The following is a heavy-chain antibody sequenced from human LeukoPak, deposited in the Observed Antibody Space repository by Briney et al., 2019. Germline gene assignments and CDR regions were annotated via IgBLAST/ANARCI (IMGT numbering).Heavy chain of an antibody. CDR1: GLRFSSYG. V-gene: IGHV3-48*02. J-gene: IGHJ4*02. CDR2: ISSSGTT. CDR3: ASGPLGWSDY. Sequence: GGSLRLSCVASGLRFSSYGMNWVRQAPGKGLEWTSFISSSGTTSYADSVNGRFTISRDNGKNSLYLQMTSLRDEDTAVYYRASGPLGWSDYWGQGALVTVSS. D-gene: IGHD1-26*01.